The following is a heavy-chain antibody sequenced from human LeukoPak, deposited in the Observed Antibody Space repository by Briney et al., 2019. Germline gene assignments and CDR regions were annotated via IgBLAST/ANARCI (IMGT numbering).Heavy chain of an antibody. D-gene: IGHD4-23*01. J-gene: IGHJ4*02. Sequence: PGGSLRLSCAASGFTFSSYWMSWVRQAPGKGLEWVANIKQDGSEKYYVDSVKGRFTISRDNSKNTVYLQMNSLRAEDTAVYYCARDRLRWYFDYWGQGTLVTVSS. V-gene: IGHV3-7*01. CDR1: GFTFSSYW. CDR2: IKQDGSEK. CDR3: ARDRLRWYFDY.